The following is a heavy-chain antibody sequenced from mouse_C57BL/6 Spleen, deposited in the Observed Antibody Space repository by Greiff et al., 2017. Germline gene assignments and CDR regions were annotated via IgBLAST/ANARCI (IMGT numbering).Heavy chain of an antibody. J-gene: IGHJ4*01. Sequence: EVQLQQSGPELVKPGASVKISCKASGYTFTDYYMNWVKQSHGKSLEWIGDINPNNGGTSYNQKFKGKATLTVDKSSSTAYMELRSLTSEDSAVYYCARNYGAMDYWGQGTSGTVSS. CDR2: INPNNGGT. CDR1: GYTFTDYY. D-gene: IGHD1-1*02. V-gene: IGHV1-26*01. CDR3: ARNYGAMDY.